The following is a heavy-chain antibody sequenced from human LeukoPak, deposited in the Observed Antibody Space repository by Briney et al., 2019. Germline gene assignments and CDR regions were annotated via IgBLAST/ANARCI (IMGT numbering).Heavy chain of an antibody. J-gene: IGHJ6*03. D-gene: IGHD3-3*01. CDR2: INHSGST. Sequence: SETLSLTCAVYGGSFSGYYWSWIRQPPGKGLEWIGEINHSGSTNYNPSLKSRVTISVDTSKNQFSLKLSSVTAADTAVYYCASTYYDSSGYYYMDVWGKGTTVTVSS. V-gene: IGHV4-34*01. CDR3: ASTYYDSSGYYYMDV. CDR1: GGSFSGYY.